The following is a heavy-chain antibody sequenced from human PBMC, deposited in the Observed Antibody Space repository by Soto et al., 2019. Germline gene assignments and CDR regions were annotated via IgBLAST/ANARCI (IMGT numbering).Heavy chain of an antibody. D-gene: IGHD6-19*01. J-gene: IGHJ4*02. CDR1: GFTFSSYA. V-gene: IGHV3-23*01. Sequence: EVQLLESGGGLVQPGGSLRLSCAASGFTFSSYAMSWVRQAPGKGLEWVSVISGSGGSTYYADSVKGRFTISRDNSKNPLYLQMNSLRAEDTAVYYCARRSSGWYFDYWGQGTLVTVSS. CDR2: ISGSGGST. CDR3: ARRSSGWYFDY.